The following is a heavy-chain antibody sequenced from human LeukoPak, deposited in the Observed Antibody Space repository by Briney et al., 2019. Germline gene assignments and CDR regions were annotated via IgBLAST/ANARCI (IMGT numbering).Heavy chain of an antibody. V-gene: IGHV4-34*01. CDR3: ARALHTYSSSWYNPPYYFDY. J-gene: IGHJ4*02. CDR2: INHSGST. D-gene: IGHD6-13*01. Sequence: SETLSLTCAVYGGSFSGYYWSWIRQPPGKGLEWIGEINHSGSTNYNPSLKSRVTISVDTSKNQFSLKLSSVTAADTAVYYCARALHTYSSSWYNPPYYFDYWGQGTLVTVSS. CDR1: GGSFSGYY.